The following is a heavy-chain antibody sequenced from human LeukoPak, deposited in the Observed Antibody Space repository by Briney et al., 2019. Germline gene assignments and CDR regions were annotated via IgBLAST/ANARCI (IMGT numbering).Heavy chain of an antibody. CDR2: ISYDGSNK. CDR1: GFTFSSYG. Sequence: PGGSLRLSCAASGFTFSSYGMHWVRQAPGKGLEWVAVISYDGSNKYYADSVKGRFTISRDNSKNTLYLQMNSLRAEDTAVYYCAKDQAVPYYYDSSGLDFDYWGQGTLVTVSS. V-gene: IGHV3-30*18. D-gene: IGHD3-22*01. J-gene: IGHJ4*02. CDR3: AKDQAVPYYYDSSGLDFDY.